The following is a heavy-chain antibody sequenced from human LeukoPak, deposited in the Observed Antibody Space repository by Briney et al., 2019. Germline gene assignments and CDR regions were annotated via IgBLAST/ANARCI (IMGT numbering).Heavy chain of an antibody. V-gene: IGHV3-48*04. CDR2: INSDSSTI. Sequence: GGSLRLSCAASGFTFSSYSMNWVRQAPGKGLEWISYINSDSSTIYYADSVKGRFTISRDNAKNSLSLQMNSLRAEDTAVYYCSSSWDYWGQGTLVTVSS. D-gene: IGHD6-13*01. CDR3: SSSWDY. CDR1: GFTFSSYS. J-gene: IGHJ4*02.